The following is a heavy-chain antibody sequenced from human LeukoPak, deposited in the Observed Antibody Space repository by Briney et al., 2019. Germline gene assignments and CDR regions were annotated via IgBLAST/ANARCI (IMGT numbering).Heavy chain of an antibody. CDR3: ASQYYDFWSGYYNLGGGIDY. Sequence: GGSLRLSCAASGFTFSSYAMHWVRQAPGKGLEWVAVISYDGSNKYYADSVKGRFTISRDNSKNTLYLQMNSLRAEDTAVYYCASQYYDFWSGYYNLGGGIDYWGQGTLVTVSS. CDR2: ISYDGSNK. CDR1: GFTFSSYA. J-gene: IGHJ4*02. D-gene: IGHD3-3*01. V-gene: IGHV3-30-3*01.